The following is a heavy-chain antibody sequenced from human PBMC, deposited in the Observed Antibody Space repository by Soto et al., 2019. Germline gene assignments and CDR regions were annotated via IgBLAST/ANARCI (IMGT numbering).Heavy chain of an antibody. J-gene: IGHJ4*02. D-gene: IGHD2-8*01. CDR3: ARSKGANGIRVSSFDY. V-gene: IGHV1-69*12. CDR1: GGTFSSYA. CDR2: IIPIFGTV. Sequence: QVQLVQSGAEVKKPGSSVKVSCKAYGGTFSSYAISWVRQAPGQGLEWMGGIIPIFGTVNYAQKFQGRVTITADESTSTAYMELSSLRSEDTAVYYCARSKGANGIRVSSFDYWGQGTLVTVSS.